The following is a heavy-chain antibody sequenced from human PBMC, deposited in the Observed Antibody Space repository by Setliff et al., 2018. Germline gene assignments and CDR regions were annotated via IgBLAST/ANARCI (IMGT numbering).Heavy chain of an antibody. CDR3: ARGVVVVVAATSNYFDP. J-gene: IGHJ5*02. CDR2: IKQDGSNK. V-gene: IGHV3-7*01. Sequence: PGGSLRLSCAASGFTFSIYWMTWVRQAPGKGLEWVANIKQDGSNKDYADSVKGRFTISRDNSKNAVYLQMNSLRAEDTAEYYCARGVVVVVAATSNYFDPWGQGTLVTVSS. D-gene: IGHD2-15*01. CDR1: GFTFSIYW.